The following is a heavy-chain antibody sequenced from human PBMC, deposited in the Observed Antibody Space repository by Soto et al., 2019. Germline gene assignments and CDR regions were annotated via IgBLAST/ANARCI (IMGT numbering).Heavy chain of an antibody. Sequence: QVHLVQSVAEVKHPVASVRVSCKASGITYSTYAIHWVRQAPGQGLEWMGWINAGEGYTRYSKDFQGRVTLTTVTSASTTYMDLSNLTFEDTAVYYCARAISGYVTWGQGTQVTVSS. J-gene: IGHJ5*02. V-gene: IGHV1-3*01. CDR2: INAGEGYT. D-gene: IGHD5-12*01. CDR3: ARAISGYVT. CDR1: GITYSTYA.